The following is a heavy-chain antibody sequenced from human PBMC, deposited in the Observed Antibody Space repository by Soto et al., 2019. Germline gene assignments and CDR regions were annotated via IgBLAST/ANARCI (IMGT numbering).Heavy chain of an antibody. CDR1: GASIASSSYY. Sequence: PSETLSLTCTVSGASIASSSYYWAWIRQPPGKGLEWVGSIYYSGTTSYDPSLKSRVTISIDTSQSQFSLKLRSVSAADAAVYYCARHEYSDFYFDYWGQGXPVTVSS. CDR3: ARHEYSDFYFDY. D-gene: IGHD4-4*01. CDR2: IYYSGTT. V-gene: IGHV4-39*01. J-gene: IGHJ4*02.